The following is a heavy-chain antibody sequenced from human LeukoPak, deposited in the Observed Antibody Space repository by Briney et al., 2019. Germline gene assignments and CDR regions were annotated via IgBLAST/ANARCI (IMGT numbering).Heavy chain of an antibody. V-gene: IGHV3-30*03. Sequence: RGSLRHSRAASGFTLCSYAMNWVRQAPRKGLEWVAVISYDGSNKYYAASVKGRFTISSDHSKNTLYLQMNSLRVDDTAVNYCARDPSRTLDYWDQGTLVTVSS. CDR1: GFTLCSYA. CDR2: ISYDGSNK. J-gene: IGHJ4*02. D-gene: IGHD1-14*01. CDR3: ARDPSRTLDY.